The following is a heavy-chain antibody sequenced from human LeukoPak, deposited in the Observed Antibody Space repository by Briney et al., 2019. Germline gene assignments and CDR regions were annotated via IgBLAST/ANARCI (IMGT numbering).Heavy chain of an antibody. CDR1: GYTFTGYY. J-gene: IGHJ6*02. CDR3: ARDHLLWFGESPEYYYYGMDV. D-gene: IGHD3-10*01. V-gene: IGHV1-2*04. Sequence: SVKVSCKASGYTFTGYYMHWVRQAPGQGLEWMGWINPNSGGTNYAQKFQGWVTMTRDTSISTAYMELSRLRSDDTAVYYCARDHLLWFGESPEYYYYGMDVWGQGTTVTVSS. CDR2: INPNSGGT.